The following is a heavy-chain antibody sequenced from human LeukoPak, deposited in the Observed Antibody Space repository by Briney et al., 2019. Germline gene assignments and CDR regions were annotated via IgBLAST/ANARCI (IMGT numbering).Heavy chain of an antibody. J-gene: IGHJ3*02. CDR3: ARVGPYGGNSRGAFDI. CDR2: IYTSGST. Sequence: PSETLSLTCTVSGGSISSYYWSWIRQPAGKGLEWIGRIYTSGSTNYNPSLKSRVTMSVDTSKNQFSLKLSSVTAADTAVYYCARVGPYGGNSRGAFDIWGQGTMVTVSS. V-gene: IGHV4-4*07. CDR1: GGSISSYY. D-gene: IGHD4-23*01.